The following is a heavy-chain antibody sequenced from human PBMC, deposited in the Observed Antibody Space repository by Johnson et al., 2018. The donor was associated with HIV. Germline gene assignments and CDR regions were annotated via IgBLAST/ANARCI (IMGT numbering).Heavy chain of an antibody. J-gene: IGHJ3*02. Sequence: QMQLVESGGGVVQPGRSLRLSCAASGFSFSNYAMHWVRQAPGKGLEWVAVISYDGSTKYYADSVKGRFTISRDNSKNTLYLQMNSLRAEDTAVYYCARAGQLPEDAFDIWGQGTMVTVS. V-gene: IGHV3-30*14. CDR2: ISYDGSTK. CDR1: GFSFSNYA. D-gene: IGHD1-7*01. CDR3: ARAGQLPEDAFDI.